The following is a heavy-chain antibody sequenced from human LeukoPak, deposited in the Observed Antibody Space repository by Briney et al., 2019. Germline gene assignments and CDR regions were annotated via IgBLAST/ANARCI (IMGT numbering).Heavy chain of an antibody. CDR1: GGTFSRFT. CDR3: AREWGLESSGYYYAY. CDR2: ITPIFGTA. D-gene: IGHD3-22*01. Sequence: SVKVSCKASGGTFSRFTISWVRQAPGQGFVWMGGITPIFGTANFAQKFQGRVSITADGSTSTAFMELSSLRSEDTAVYYCAREWGLESSGYYYAYWGQGTLVTVSS. V-gene: IGHV1-69*13. J-gene: IGHJ4*02.